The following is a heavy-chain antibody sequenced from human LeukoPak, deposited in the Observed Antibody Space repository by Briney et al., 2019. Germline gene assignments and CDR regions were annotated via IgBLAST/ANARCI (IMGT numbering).Heavy chain of an antibody. J-gene: IGHJ4*02. CDR2: ITSAGSST. Sequence: PGGSLRLSCAASGFTFSSYWMHWVRQAPGEGLVWVSRITSAGSSTSYADSVKGRFTISRDNAKNTLYLQMNSLRAEDTAVYYCARGAPTYFDYWGQGTLVTVSS. D-gene: IGHD3-16*01. V-gene: IGHV3-74*01. CDR1: GFTFSSYW. CDR3: ARGAPTYFDY.